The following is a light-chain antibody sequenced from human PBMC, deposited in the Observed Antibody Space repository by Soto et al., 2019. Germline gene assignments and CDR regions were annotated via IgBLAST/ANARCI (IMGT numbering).Light chain of an antibody. CDR2: GAS. J-gene: IGKJ3*01. CDR3: QQYGSSPFT. V-gene: IGKV3-20*01. CDR1: QSVRSSY. Sequence: EIVLTQSPGTLSLSPGERATLSCRASQSVRSSYLAWYQQKPGQAPRLLIYGASSRATGIPARFSGSGSGTDFTLTISRLEPEDFAVYYCQQYGSSPFTFGPGTKVDIK.